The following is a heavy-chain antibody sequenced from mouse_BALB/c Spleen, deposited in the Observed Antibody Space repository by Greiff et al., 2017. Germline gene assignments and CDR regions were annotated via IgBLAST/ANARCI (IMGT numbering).Heavy chain of an antibody. CDR2: ISSGGST. J-gene: IGHJ3*01. V-gene: IGHV5-6-5*01. CDR3: ARGQLRPPFAY. D-gene: IGHD1-1*01. CDR1: GFTFSSYA. Sequence: EVQVVESGGGLVKPGGSLKLSCAASGFTFSSYAMSWVRQTPEKRLEWVASISSGGSTYYPDSVKGRFTISRDNARNILYLQMSSLRSEDTAMYYCARGQLRPPFAYWGQGTLVTVSA.